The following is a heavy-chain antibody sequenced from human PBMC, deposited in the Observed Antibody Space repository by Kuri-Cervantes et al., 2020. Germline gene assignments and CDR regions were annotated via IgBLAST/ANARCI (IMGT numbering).Heavy chain of an antibody. CDR1: GGSISSYY. D-gene: IGHD3-22*01. CDR2: IYYSGST. V-gene: IGHV4-59*01. CDR3: AGERRYYDSSGYYPLFDY. J-gene: IGHJ4*02. Sequence: SETLSLTCTVSGGSISSYYWSWIRQPPGKGLEWIGYIYYSGSTNYNPSLKSRVTISVDTPKNQFSLKLSSVTAADTAVYYCAGERRYYDSSGYYPLFDYWGQGTLVTVSS.